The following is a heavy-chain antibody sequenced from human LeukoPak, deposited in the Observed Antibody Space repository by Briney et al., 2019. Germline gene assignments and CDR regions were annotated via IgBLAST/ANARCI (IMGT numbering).Heavy chain of an antibody. Sequence: AGGSLRLSCAASGFTFSSYGMHWVRQAPGKGLEWVAFIRYDGSNKYYADSVKGRFTISRDNSKNTLYLQMNSLRAEDTAVYYCAKDRSYYYDGSGYFDYWGQGTLVTVSS. CDR1: GFTFSSYG. D-gene: IGHD3-22*01. J-gene: IGHJ4*02. CDR2: IRYDGSNK. V-gene: IGHV3-30*02. CDR3: AKDRSYYYDGSGYFDY.